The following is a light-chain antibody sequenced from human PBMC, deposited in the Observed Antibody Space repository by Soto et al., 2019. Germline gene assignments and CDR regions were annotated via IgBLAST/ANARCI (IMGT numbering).Light chain of an antibody. CDR1: QSILHNQGYNY. Sequence: FVMGQFPVYLTVTSGEPPSISWGSTQSILHNQGYNYLDWYLQKPGQSPPLLLYLGSTRASGVPPRFSGSGSGTDFTLKISSVEAEDVGVYYCMQHLQTRPITFGKGTRVEIK. J-gene: IGKJ5*01. CDR3: MQHLQTRPIT. CDR2: LGS. V-gene: IGKV2-28*01.